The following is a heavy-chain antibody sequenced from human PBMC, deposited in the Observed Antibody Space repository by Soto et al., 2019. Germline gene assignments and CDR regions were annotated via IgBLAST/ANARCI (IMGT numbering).Heavy chain of an antibody. Sequence: GESLKISCKGSGYSFTSYWIGWVRQMPGKGLEWMGIIYPGDSDTRYSPSFQGQVTISADKSISTAYLQWSSLKASDTAMYYCARGWSGYSSSSVYWFDPWGQGTLVTVSS. CDR3: ARGWSGYSSSSVYWFDP. CDR2: IYPGDSDT. J-gene: IGHJ5*02. V-gene: IGHV5-51*01. D-gene: IGHD6-6*01. CDR1: GYSFTSYW.